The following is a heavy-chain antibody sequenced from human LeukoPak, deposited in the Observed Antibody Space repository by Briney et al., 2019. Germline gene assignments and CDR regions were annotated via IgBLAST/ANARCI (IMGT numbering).Heavy chain of an antibody. CDR1: GGSISSGSYY. CDR3: AREVEMATIY. J-gene: IGHJ4*02. CDR2: IYTSGST. V-gene: IGHV4-61*02. D-gene: IGHD5-24*01. Sequence: SQTLSLTCTVSGGSISSGSYYWSRIRQPAGKGLEWTGRIYTSGSTNYNPSLKSRVTISVDTSKNQFSLKLSSVTAADTAVYYCAREVEMATIYWGQGTLVTVSS.